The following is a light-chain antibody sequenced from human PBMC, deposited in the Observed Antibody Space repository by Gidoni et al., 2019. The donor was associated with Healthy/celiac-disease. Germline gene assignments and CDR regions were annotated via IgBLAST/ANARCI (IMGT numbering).Light chain of an antibody. V-gene: IGKV3-11*01. CDR2: DAS. CDR3: QQRSNWPIT. CDR1: QSVSSY. Sequence: EIVLTQSPATLSLSPGERATLSCRASQSVSSYLAWYQQKPGQAPRLLIYDASNRATGIPARFSGSGSGTDCTLTSSSLEPEDFAVYYCQQRSNWPITFGPGTKVDIK. J-gene: IGKJ3*01.